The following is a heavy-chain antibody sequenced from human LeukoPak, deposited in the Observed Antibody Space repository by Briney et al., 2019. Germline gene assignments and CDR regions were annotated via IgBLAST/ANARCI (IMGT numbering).Heavy chain of an antibody. V-gene: IGHV3-23*01. D-gene: IGHD5-18*01. CDR3: AKNEETGIQLWLLGYFDY. Sequence: PGGSLRLSCAASGFTFSSYVMTWVRQAPGKGLDWVSAISGSGGSTYYADSVKGRFTISRDNSKNTLYLQMNSLRAEDTAVYYCAKNEETGIQLWLLGYFDYWGQGTLVTVSS. J-gene: IGHJ4*02. CDR2: ISGSGGST. CDR1: GFTFSSYV.